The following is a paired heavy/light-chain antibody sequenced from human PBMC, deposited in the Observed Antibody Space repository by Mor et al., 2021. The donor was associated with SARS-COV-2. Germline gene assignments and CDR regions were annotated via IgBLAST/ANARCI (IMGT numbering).Heavy chain of an antibody. J-gene: IGHJ3*02. CDR2: INHSGST. V-gene: IGHV4-34*02. D-gene: IGHD2-15*01. CDR1: GGSFNNYY. CDR3: SRGLQDRYCSGDNCNGDAFDI. Sequence: QVHLQQWGAGLLKPSETLSLNCAVYGGSFNNYYWSWIRQTPGKGLEWIGEINHSGSTNYNPSLKSRVTISVDTSKNQFSLKLRSVTAADTAMYYCSRGLQDRYCSGDNCNGDAFDIWGRGTMVTVSS.
Light chain of an antibody. J-gene: IGLJ2*01. CDR1: KLGDKY. CDR2: QDN. V-gene: IGLV3-1*01. CDR3: QAWDSSTVV. Sequence: SYELTQPPSVSVSPGRTASITCSGDKLGDKYACWYHQKPGQSPVLVIYQDNKRPSGIPERFSGSNSGNTATLTISGTQAMDEADYYCQAWDSSTVVFGGGTKLTVL.